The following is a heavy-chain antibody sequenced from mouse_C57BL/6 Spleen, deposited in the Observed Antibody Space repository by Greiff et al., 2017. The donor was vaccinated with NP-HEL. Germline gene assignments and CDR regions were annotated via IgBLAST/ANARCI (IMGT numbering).Heavy chain of an antibody. CDR1: GYTFTSYT. D-gene: IGHD2-4*01. V-gene: IGHV1-4*01. CDR2: INPSSGYT. CDR3: ARRYYDYDDERVNWDLGYFDY. J-gene: IGHJ2*01. Sequence: QVQLQQSGAELARPGASVKMSCKASGYTFTSYTMHWVKQRPGQGLEWIGYINPSSGYTKYNQKFKDKATLTADKSSSTAYMQLSSLTSEDSAVYYCARRYYDYDDERVNWDLGYFDYWGQGTTLTVSS.